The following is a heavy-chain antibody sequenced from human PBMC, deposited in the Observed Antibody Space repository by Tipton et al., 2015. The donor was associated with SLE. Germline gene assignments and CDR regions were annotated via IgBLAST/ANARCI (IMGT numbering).Heavy chain of an antibody. CDR2: IHTDGSST. V-gene: IGHV3-74*01. J-gene: IGHJ3*02. CDR3: ARAFRLGLDSFDI. Sequence: SLRLSCAASGSTFSTYWMPWVRQAPGKGLVWVSRIHTDGSSTNYADSVKGRFTVSRDNAQDTLFLQMNSLRAEDSDVYYCARAFRLGLDSFDIWSQGTTVTVSA. D-gene: IGHD3/OR15-3a*01. CDR1: GSTFSTYW.